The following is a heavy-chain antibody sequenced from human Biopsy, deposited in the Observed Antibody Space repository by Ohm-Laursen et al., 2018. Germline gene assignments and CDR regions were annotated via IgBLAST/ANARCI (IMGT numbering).Heavy chain of an antibody. CDR3: ARDGEAKYCKHGVCPSDF. V-gene: IGHV3-21*01. CDR2: ISASGNHI. D-gene: IGHD2-8*01. CDR1: GFTFSGFN. Sequence: SLRLSCSASGFTFSGFNMNWVRQAPGKGLEWVSSISASGNHIYYTDSVKGRFTVSRDNGKNSVYLQMNSLRVEDTADYYCARDGEAKYCKHGVCPSDFWGQGTLVTVSS. J-gene: IGHJ4*02.